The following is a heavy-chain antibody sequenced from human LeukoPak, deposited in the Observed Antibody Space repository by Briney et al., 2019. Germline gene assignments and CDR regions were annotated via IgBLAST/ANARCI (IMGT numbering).Heavy chain of an antibody. D-gene: IGHD3-10*01. Sequence: GGSLRLSCAASGFTFKIYSMNWVRQAPGEGLEWVSSISTSSSHMYYVDSVKGRFTISRDNAKNSLYLQMNTLRGEDTAVYYRARDDTSAHFFDYWGQGTLVTVSS. CDR3: ARDDTSAHFFDY. CDR1: GFTFKIYS. CDR2: ISTSSSHM. V-gene: IGHV3-21*01. J-gene: IGHJ4*02.